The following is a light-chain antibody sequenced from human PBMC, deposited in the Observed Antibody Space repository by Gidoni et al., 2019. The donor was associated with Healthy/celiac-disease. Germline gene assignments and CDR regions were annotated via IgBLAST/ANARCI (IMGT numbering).Light chain of an antibody. CDR3: QQYDNLPRT. Sequence: IQLTQSPSSLSASVGDRVTITCQASQGISNYLNWYQQKPGKAPKLLIYDASNLETGVPSRFSGSGSGTDFTFTISSLQPEDIATYYCQQYDNLPRTFGQGTKVEIK. CDR2: DAS. CDR1: QGISNY. V-gene: IGKV1-33*01. J-gene: IGKJ1*01.